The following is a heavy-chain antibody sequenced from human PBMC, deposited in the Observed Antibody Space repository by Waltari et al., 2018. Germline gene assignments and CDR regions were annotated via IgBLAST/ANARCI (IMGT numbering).Heavy chain of an antibody. CDR2: IYYTGST. D-gene: IGHD2-21*02. Sequence: QVQLQESGPSLLKPSETLSLICTVSGGSISGFYWSWVRQPPGKGLDWIGYIYYTGSTNFNPSLKRRVTMSGDTSKNQFSLRLSSVTAADTAFYYCARGGGGDWEWFDPWGQGTLVTVSS. CDR1: GGSISGFY. J-gene: IGHJ5*02. CDR3: ARGGGGDWEWFDP. V-gene: IGHV4-59*01.